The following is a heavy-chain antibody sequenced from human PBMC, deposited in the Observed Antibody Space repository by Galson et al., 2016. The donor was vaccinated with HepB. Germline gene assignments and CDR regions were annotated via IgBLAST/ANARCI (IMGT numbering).Heavy chain of an antibody. CDR3: AKEFVATGAVVGDY. CDR2: ISNSGSTT. Sequence: SLRLSCAASGFTFNTYAMSWVRQAPRKGLEWVSAISNSGSTTYYADSVKGRFAISRDNSKNILYLQMNSLRVEDTALYYCAKEFVATGAVVGDYWGQGTLVTVSS. D-gene: IGHD2-21*01. V-gene: IGHV3-23*01. CDR1: GFTFNTYA. J-gene: IGHJ4*02.